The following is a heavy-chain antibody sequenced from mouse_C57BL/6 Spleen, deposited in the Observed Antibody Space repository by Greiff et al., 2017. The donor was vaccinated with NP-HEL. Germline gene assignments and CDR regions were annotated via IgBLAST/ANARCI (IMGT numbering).Heavy chain of an antibody. CDR3: ARAGSNYLFDY. J-gene: IGHJ2*01. Sequence: EVQLQESGPGLVKPSQSLSLTCSVTGYSITSGYYWNWIRQFPGNKLEWMGYISYDGSNNYNPSLKNRISITRDTSKNQFFLKLNSVTTEDTATYYCARAGSNYLFDYWGQGTTLTVSS. CDR1: GYSITSGYY. V-gene: IGHV3-6*01. D-gene: IGHD2-5*01. CDR2: ISYDGSN.